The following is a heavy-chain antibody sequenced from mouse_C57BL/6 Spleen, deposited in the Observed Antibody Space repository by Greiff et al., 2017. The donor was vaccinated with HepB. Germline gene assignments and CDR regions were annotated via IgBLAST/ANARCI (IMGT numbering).Heavy chain of an antibody. CDR1: GYTFTDYY. V-gene: IGHV1-26*01. CDR3: ARRSYYYGSSPGYFDV. CDR2: INPNNGGT. D-gene: IGHD1-1*01. Sequence: EVQLQQSGPELVKPGASVKISCKASGYTFTDYYMNWVKQSHGESLEWIGDINPNNGGTSYNQKFKGKATLTVDKSSSTAYMELRSLTSEDSAVYYCARRSYYYGSSPGYFDVWGTGTTVTVSS. J-gene: IGHJ1*03.